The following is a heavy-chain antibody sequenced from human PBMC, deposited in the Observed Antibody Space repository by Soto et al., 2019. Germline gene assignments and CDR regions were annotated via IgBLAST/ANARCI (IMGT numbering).Heavy chain of an antibody. CDR2: IYPGDSDT. D-gene: IGHD6-13*01. CDR3: ARHLLPGIERYGMDV. V-gene: IGHV5-51*01. J-gene: IGHJ6*02. CDR1: GYSFTSYW. Sequence: SLKISCKGSGYSFTSYWIGWVRQMPGKGLEWMGIIYPGDSDTRYSPSFQGQVTISADKSISTAYLQWSSLKASDTAMYYCARHLLPGIERYGMDVWGQGTTVTVSS.